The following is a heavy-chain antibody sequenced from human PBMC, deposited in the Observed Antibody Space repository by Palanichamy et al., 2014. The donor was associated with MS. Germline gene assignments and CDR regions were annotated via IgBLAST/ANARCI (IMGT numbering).Heavy chain of an antibody. CDR2: IHIGGNT. CDR3: ARVTGVVASATRAFDI. D-gene: IGHD2-15*01. CDR1: GFTLSSTY. J-gene: IGHJ3*02. Sequence: EVQLVESGGGLVQPGGSLRLSCAASGFTLSSTYMTWVRQAPGKGLEWVSIIHIGGNTYYADSVKGRLTISGDNSKNTLYLQMNSLRAEDTAVYYCARVTGVVASATRAFDIWGQGTMVTVSS. V-gene: IGHV3-66*01.